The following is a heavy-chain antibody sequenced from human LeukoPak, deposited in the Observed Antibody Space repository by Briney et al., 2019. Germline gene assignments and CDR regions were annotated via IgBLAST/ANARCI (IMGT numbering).Heavy chain of an antibody. D-gene: IGHD3-22*01. CDR1: GFTFRSYA. CDR3: ARDSDFDSSGYYPYYYYYYNMDV. CDR2: ISSSSSYI. Sequence: GGSLRLSCAASGFTFRSYAMYWVRQAPGKGLEWVSSISSSSSYIYYADSVKGRFTISRDNAKNSLFLQMNSLRAEDTAVYYCARDSDFDSSGYYPYYYYYYNMDVWGQGTTVTVSS. V-gene: IGHV3-21*01. J-gene: IGHJ6*02.